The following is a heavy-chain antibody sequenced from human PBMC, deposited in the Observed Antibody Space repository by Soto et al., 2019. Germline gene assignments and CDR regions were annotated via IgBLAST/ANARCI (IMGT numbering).Heavy chain of an antibody. CDR1: GFPFDRYA. CDR3: AKGMRAVAAGAFDS. D-gene: IGHD6-19*01. Sequence: QVHLAESGGGVVQPGTSLRLSCAASGFPFDRYAMHWVRQAPGKGLEWVAAICYDGSYTYYGESVKGRFLISRDNSKNTEILEMNSMRAEEADVYFCAKGMRAVAAGAFDSWGQGTLVIVSS. V-gene: IGHV3-33*03. J-gene: IGHJ3*01. CDR2: ICYDGSYT.